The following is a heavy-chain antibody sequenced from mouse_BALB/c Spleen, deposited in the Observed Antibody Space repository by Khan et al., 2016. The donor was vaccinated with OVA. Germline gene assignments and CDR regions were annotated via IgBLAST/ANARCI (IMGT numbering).Heavy chain of an antibody. Sequence: VQLQLSGPELVKPGASVKMSCKASGYTFTDYYMKWLKQSHGKSLEWIGDINPDNGDTFYNQNFKDKATLTVDKSSSTAHMQLNGLTSEDSAVYFCVRGLFDVWGAGTTITVSS. V-gene: IGHV1-26*01. CDR1: GYTFTDYY. CDR2: INPDNGDT. CDR3: VRGLFDV. J-gene: IGHJ1*01.